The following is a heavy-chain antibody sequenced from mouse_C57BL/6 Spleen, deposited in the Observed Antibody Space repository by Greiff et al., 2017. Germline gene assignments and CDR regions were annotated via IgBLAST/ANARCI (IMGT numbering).Heavy chain of an antibody. D-gene: IGHD1-1*01. CDR1: GFTFSDYG. J-gene: IGHJ1*03. CDR2: ISNLAYSI. CDR3: ARRGYGSSDWYFDV. Sequence: EVQGVESGGGLVQPGGSLKLSCAASGFTFSDYGMAWVRQAPRKGPEWVAFISNLAYSIYYADTVTGRFTISRENAKNTLYQEMSSLRSEDTAMYYCARRGYGSSDWYFDVWGTGTTVTVSS. V-gene: IGHV5-15*01.